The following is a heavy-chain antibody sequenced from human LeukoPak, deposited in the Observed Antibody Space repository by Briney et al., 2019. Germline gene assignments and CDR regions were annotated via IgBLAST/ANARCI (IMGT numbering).Heavy chain of an antibody. CDR3: ARDRQWLENVY. J-gene: IGHJ4*02. CDR2: VYSSGST. Sequence: SETLSLTCTVSGDSISGYYWSWIRQPAGKGLEWIGRVYSSGSTNYNPSLKSRVTMSVDTSKNQFSLTLNSVTAADTAVYYCARDRQWLENVYWGQGTLVTVSS. V-gene: IGHV4-4*07. D-gene: IGHD6-19*01. CDR1: GDSISGYY.